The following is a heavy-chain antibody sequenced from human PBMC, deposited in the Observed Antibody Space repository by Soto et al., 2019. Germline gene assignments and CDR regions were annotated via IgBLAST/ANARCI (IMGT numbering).Heavy chain of an antibody. CDR1: RFTFSSYE. Sequence: EVQLVESGGGLVQPGGSLRLSCAASRFTFSSYEMNWVRQAPGKGLEWVSYISSSGSTIYYADSVKGRFTISRDNAKNSLYLQMNSLRAEDTAVYYCAREDYESFHFDYWGQGTLVTVSS. CDR3: AREDYESFHFDY. CDR2: ISSSGSTI. V-gene: IGHV3-48*03. J-gene: IGHJ4*02. D-gene: IGHD4-17*01.